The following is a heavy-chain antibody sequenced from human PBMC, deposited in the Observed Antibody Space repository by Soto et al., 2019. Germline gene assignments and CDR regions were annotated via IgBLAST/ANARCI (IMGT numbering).Heavy chain of an antibody. CDR3: AAKGSGYSEAGDDAFDI. V-gene: IGHV4-4*02. CDR1: GGSISSSNW. CDR2: IYHSGST. D-gene: IGHD3-22*01. Sequence: QVQLQESGPGLVKPSGTLSLTCAVSGGSISSSNWWSWVRQPPGKGLEWIGEIYHSGSTNYNPSLKSRVTISVDKSKHQFSLKLSSVTAADTAVYYCAAKGSGYSEAGDDAFDIWGQGTMVTVSS. J-gene: IGHJ3*02.